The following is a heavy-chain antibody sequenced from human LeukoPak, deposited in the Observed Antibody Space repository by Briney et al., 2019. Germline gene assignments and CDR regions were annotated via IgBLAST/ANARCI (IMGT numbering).Heavy chain of an antibody. CDR2: IYKSGSS. CDR3: ARGGNGDSADAFDI. CDR1: GGSISTYY. D-gene: IGHD4-17*01. J-gene: IGHJ3*02. V-gene: IGHV4-4*07. Sequence: SETLSLTCSVSGGSISTYYWSWIRQSAGKGLEWIGRIYKSGSSNYNPSLKSRVSMSVDSSKNHFSLNLTSVTAEDTAVYYCARGGNGDSADAFDIWGQGTMVTVSS.